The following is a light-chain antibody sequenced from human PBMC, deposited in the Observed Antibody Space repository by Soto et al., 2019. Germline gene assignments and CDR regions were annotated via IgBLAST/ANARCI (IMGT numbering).Light chain of an antibody. CDR3: SSYTSSTTLV. CDR2: DVY. Sequence: QSALTQPASVSASPGQSITISCTGTRGDIGGYNYVSWYQQHPGKAPKLMIYDVYHRPSGVSNRFSASKSGNTASLTISGLQAEDEADYYCSSYTSSTTLVFGTGTKLIVL. V-gene: IGLV2-14*03. CDR1: RGDIGGYNY. J-gene: IGLJ1*01.